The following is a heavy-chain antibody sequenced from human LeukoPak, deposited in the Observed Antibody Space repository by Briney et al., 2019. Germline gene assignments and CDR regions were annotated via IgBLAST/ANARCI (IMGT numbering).Heavy chain of an antibody. CDR1: GGSISSGTFS. CDR2: INHSGST. J-gene: IGHJ4*02. D-gene: IGHD3-16*02. Sequence: SETLSLNCTVSGGSISSGTFSWGWIRQPPGKGLEWIGEINHSGSTNYNPSLKSRVTISVDTSKNQFSLKLSSVTAADTAVYYCARDLPYYDYVWGSYRPGRYFDYWGQGTLVTVSS. V-gene: IGHV4-39*07. CDR3: ARDLPYYDYVWGSYRPGRYFDY.